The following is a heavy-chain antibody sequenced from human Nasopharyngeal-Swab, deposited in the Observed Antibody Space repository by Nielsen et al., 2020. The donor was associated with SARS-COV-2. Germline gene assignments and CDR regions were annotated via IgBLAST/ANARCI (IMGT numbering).Heavy chain of an antibody. Sequence: WLRQSPGDGLEWVGSIYYSGSTYYNPSLKSRVTISVDTSKNQFSLKLSSVTAADTAVYYCARPGYDSSGYTSYFDYWGQGTLVTVSS. CDR2: IYYSGST. J-gene: IGHJ4*02. D-gene: IGHD3-22*01. V-gene: IGHV4-39*01. CDR3: ARPGYDSSGYTSYFDY.